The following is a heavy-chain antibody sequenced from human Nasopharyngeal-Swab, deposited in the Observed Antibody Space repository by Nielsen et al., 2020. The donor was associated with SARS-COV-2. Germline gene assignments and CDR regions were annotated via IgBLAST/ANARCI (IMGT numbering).Heavy chain of an antibody. CDR3: ARDGLDYDFWSAYFMDV. CDR2: ISSSSSYI. J-gene: IGHJ6*02. V-gene: IGHV3-21*01. CDR1: GFTFNNYN. Sequence: GESLKIPCAASGFTFNNYNFNWVRQAPGKGLEWVSSISSSSSYIYYADSVKGRFTISRDNAKNSLYLQINSLRAEDTAVYYCARDGLDYDFWSAYFMDVWGQGTTVTVSS. D-gene: IGHD3-3*01.